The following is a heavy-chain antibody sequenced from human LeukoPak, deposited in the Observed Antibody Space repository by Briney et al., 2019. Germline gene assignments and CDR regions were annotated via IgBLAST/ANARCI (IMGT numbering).Heavy chain of an antibody. CDR2: MYAGGTT. Sequence: GGSLRLSCAASGVIVSRNFMSWVRQAPGKGLQWVAIMYAGGTTDYSASVRGRFHISRDSSNNTLSLQINSLRVEDTAVYYCARGSGSGWPLDRWGQGALVTVSS. D-gene: IGHD6-19*01. CDR1: GVIVSRNF. J-gene: IGHJ5*02. CDR3: ARGSGSGWPLDR. V-gene: IGHV3-53*01.